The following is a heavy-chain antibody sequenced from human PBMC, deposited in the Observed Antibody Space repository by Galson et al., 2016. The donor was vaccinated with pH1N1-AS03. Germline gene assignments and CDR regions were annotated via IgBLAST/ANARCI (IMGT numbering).Heavy chain of an antibody. D-gene: IGHD5-24*01. J-gene: IGHJ4*02. V-gene: IGHV5-51*01. CDR1: GYIFTSYW. CDR3: ARQVRDGYNDYFDY. CDR2: IYPSDSDT. Sequence: QSGAEVKKPGESLKISCKTSGYIFTSYWVAWVRHMPGKGLEWMGIIYPSDSDTRYSPSFQGQVTISADRSINTAYLQWSSLMASDTAIYYCARQVRDGYNDYFDYWGQGILVTVSS.